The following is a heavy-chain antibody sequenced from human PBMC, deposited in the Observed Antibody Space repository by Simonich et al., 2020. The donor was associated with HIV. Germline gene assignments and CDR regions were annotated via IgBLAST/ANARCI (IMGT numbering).Heavy chain of an antibody. CDR3: ARLTAGGLGEYFQH. J-gene: IGHJ1*01. CDR2: INHSGRT. D-gene: IGHD6-13*01. Sequence: QVQLQQWGAGLLKPSETLSLTCAVYGGSFSGYYWSWNRQPPGKGLEWIGEINHSGRTNYNPSLKSRVTISVDTSKNQFSLKLSSVTAADTAVYYCARLTAGGLGEYFQHWGQGTLVTVSS. V-gene: IGHV4-34*01. CDR1: GGSFSGYY.